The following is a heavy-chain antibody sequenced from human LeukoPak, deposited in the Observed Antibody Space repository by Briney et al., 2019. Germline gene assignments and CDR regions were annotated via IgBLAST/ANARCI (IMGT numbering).Heavy chain of an antibody. D-gene: IGHD6-19*01. J-gene: IGHJ4*02. V-gene: IGHV4-59*01. CDR1: GGSISSYY. CDR3: ARMIAVAGTNYFDY. CDR2: IYYSGST. Sequence: SETLSLTCTVSGGSISSYYWSWIRQPPGQGLEWIGYIYYSGSTNYNPSLKSRVTISVDTSKNQFSLKLSSVTAADTAVYYCARMIAVAGTNYFDYWGQGTLVTVSS.